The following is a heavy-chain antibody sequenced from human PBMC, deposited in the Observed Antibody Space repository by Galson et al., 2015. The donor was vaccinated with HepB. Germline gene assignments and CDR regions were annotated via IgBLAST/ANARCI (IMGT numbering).Heavy chain of an antibody. V-gene: IGHV3-30-3*01. CDR1: GFTFSSYA. J-gene: IGHJ1*01. CDR3: ARAPPGGDSPGYRYFQH. Sequence: SLRLSCAASGFTFSSYAMHWVRQAPGKGLEWVAVISYDGSNKYYADSVKGRFTISRDNSKNTLYLQMNSLRAEDTAVYYCARAPPGGDSPGYRYFQHWGQGTLVTVSS. CDR2: ISYDGSNK. D-gene: IGHD3-16*02.